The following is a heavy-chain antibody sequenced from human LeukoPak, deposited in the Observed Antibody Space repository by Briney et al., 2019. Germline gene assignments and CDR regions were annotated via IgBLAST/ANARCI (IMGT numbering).Heavy chain of an antibody. D-gene: IGHD1-26*01. CDR1: GFTFSSYE. Sequence: GGSLRLSCAASGFTFSSYEMNWVRQAPGKGLEWVSYISSSGSTIYYADSVKGRFTISRDNAKNSLYLQMNSLRAEDTAVYYCAKVRWDHRELLLALDYWGQGTLVTVSS. J-gene: IGHJ4*02. CDR3: AKVRWDHRELLLALDY. CDR2: ISSSGSTI. V-gene: IGHV3-48*03.